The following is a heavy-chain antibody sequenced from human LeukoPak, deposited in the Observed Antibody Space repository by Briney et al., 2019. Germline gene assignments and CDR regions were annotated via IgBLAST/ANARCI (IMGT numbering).Heavy chain of an antibody. CDR1: GYTFTGYY. CDR3: ARGYLYDFFYFDY. CDR2: INPNSGGT. J-gene: IGHJ4*02. Sequence: GASVKVSCKASGYTFTGYYMHWVRQAPGQGLEWMGRINPNSGGTNYAQKFQGRVTMTRDTSISTAYMELSRLRSDDTAVYYCARGYLYDFFYFDYWGQGTLVTVSS. V-gene: IGHV1-2*06. D-gene: IGHD3-3*01.